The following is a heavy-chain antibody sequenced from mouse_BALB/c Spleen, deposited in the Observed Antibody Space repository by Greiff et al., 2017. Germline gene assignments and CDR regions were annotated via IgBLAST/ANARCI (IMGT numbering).Heavy chain of an antibody. J-gene: IGHJ1*01. CDR3: ARVYGSSPNWYFDV. CDR2: ILPGSGST. D-gene: IGHD1-1*01. CDR1: GYTFSSYW. V-gene: IGHV1-9*01. Sequence: QVQLKESGAELMKPGASVKISCKATGYTFSSYWIEWVKQRPGHGLEWIGEILPGSGSTNYNEKFKGKATFTADTSSNTAYMQLSSLTSEDSAVYYCARVYGSSPNWYFDVWGAGTTVTVSS.